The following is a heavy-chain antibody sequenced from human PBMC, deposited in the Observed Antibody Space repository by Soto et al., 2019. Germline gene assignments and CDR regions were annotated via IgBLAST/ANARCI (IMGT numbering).Heavy chain of an antibody. CDR3: AHRRGGYNWDDGYFDY. CDR1: GFSIRTSGVG. D-gene: IGHD1-20*01. CDR2: TYWDDDN. J-gene: IGHJ4*02. V-gene: IGHV2-5*02. Sequence: QITLKESGPTLVKPTQTLTLTCTFSGFSIRTSGVGVGWIRQPPGKALEWLAFTYWDDDNRYNPSLKIRLTVAKDASKSQVVLLMTSMDPVDTATYYCAHRRGGYNWDDGYFDYWGQGTLVTVSS.